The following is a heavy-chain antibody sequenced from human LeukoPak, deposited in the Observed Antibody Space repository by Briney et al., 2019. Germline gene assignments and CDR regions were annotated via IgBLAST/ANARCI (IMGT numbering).Heavy chain of an antibody. CDR2: INHSGST. V-gene: IGHV4-34*01. D-gene: IGHD3-3*01. Sequence: SETLSLTCAVYGGSFSGYYWSWIRQPPGKGLEWIGEINHSGSTNYNPSLKSRVTISVDTSKNQFSLKLSSVTAADTAVYYCARDSYYDFWSGYGDWFDPWGRGTLVTVSS. CDR3: ARDSYYDFWSGYGDWFDP. CDR1: GGSFSGYY. J-gene: IGHJ2*01.